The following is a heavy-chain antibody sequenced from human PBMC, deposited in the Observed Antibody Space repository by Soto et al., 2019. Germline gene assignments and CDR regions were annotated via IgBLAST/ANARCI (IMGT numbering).Heavy chain of an antibody. CDR3: ARERPEGARLDP. J-gene: IGHJ5*02. V-gene: IGHV4-30-4*01. CDR1: GGSISSGDYY. D-gene: IGHD6-6*01. CDR2: IYYSGST. Sequence: SETLSLTCTVSGGSISSGDYYWSWIRQPPGKGLEWIGYIYYSGSTYYNPSLKSRVTISVDTSKNQFSLKLSSVTAADTAVYYCARERPEGARLDPWGLGTLVTVSS.